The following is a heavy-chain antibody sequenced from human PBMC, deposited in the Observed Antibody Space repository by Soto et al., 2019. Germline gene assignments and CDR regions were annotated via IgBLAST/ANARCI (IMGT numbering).Heavy chain of an antibody. CDR1: GFTFSSYA. J-gene: IGHJ4*02. CDR2: ISGSGGST. Sequence: VQLLESGGGLVQPGGSLRLSCAASGFTFSSYAMNWVRQAPGKGLEWVPAISGSGGSTYYADSVKGRFTISRDNSKNTLYLQMNSLRAEDTAVYYCAKDRGRDGYKILWRYWGQGTLVTVSS. D-gene: IGHD5-12*01. V-gene: IGHV3-23*01. CDR3: AKDRGRDGYKILWRY.